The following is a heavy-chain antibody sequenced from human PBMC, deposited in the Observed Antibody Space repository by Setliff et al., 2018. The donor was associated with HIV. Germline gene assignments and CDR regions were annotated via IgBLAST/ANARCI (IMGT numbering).Heavy chain of an antibody. CDR3: ARDCRVGWVFTYGMDV. D-gene: IGHD6-13*01. Sequence: SETLSLTCTVSGGSIRSYYWSWIRQPPGKGLEWIGYIYYSGSTNYNPSLKSRVTISVDTSKNQFSLKLSSVTAADTAVYYCARDCRVGWVFTYGMDVWGQGTLVTVSS. V-gene: IGHV4-59*01. CDR1: GGSIRSYY. J-gene: IGHJ6*02. CDR2: IYYSGST.